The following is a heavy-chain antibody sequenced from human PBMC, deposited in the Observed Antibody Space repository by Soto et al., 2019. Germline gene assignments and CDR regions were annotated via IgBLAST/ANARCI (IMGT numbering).Heavy chain of an antibody. Sequence: PGESLKISCNGSGFGFDITWLSWLRQVPGKGLEWVGIIYPGDSDTRYSPSLEGRVTLSVDKSITTAYLHLTSLKESDTGTYYCAKFQRYFDRTGYLDAWGQGTPVTVSS. CDR2: IYPGDSDT. V-gene: IGHV5-51*01. CDR3: AKFQRYFDRTGYLDA. D-gene: IGHD3-9*01. J-gene: IGHJ5*02. CDR1: GFGFDITW.